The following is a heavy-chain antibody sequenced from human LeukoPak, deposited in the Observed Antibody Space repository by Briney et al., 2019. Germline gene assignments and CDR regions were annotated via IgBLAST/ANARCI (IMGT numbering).Heavy chain of an antibody. J-gene: IGHJ4*02. CDR3: AKRADTVTTRSHHFDY. D-gene: IGHD4-11*01. Sequence: GGSLRLSCAASGFIFNDYAMHWVRHAPGKGLEWVSAISGSGGSTYYADSVKGRFTISRDNSKNTLYLQMNSLRAEDTAVYYCAKRADTVTTRSHHFDYWGQGTLVTVSS. V-gene: IGHV3-23*01. CDR1: GFIFNDYA. CDR2: ISGSGGST.